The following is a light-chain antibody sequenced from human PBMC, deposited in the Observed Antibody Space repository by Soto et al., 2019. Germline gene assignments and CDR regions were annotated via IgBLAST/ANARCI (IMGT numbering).Light chain of an antibody. CDR1: QSVSSY. J-gene: IGKJ4*01. Sequence: ESPAPQSLSPGERATLSCRASQSVSSYLAWYQQKPGQAPRLLIYDASNRATGIPARFSGSGSGTDFTLTISSLEPEDFAVYYCQQRSNWPPLTFGGGTKVDIK. CDR2: DAS. CDR3: QQRSNWPPLT. V-gene: IGKV3-11*01.